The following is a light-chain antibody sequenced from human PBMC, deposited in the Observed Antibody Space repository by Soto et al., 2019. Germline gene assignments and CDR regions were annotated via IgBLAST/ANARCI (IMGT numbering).Light chain of an antibody. J-gene: IGKJ2*01. Sequence: DIQMTQSPSTLSASVGDRVTITCRASQSISTWLAWYHQKPGKAPKLLISGASSLESGVPPRFSGSGSGTEFSLAISSLQPDDFATYYCQQYNYYPYTFGEGTKLEIK. CDR1: QSISTW. CDR3: QQYNYYPYT. V-gene: IGKV1-5*01. CDR2: GAS.